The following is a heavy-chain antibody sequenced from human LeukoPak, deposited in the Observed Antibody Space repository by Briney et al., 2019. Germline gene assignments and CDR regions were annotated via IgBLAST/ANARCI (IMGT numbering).Heavy chain of an antibody. CDR1: GLTFRSYW. V-gene: IGHV3-7*01. J-gene: IGHJ4*02. Sequence: GGSLRLSCAASGLTFRSYWMSWVRQAPGKGLEWVANIHPDGGTKNYVDSVKGRFTISTDNAANSLHLQMSSLRAEDTAVYYCASTFPYCSGGTCALGGQGTLVTVSS. CDR3: ASTFPYCSGGTCAL. D-gene: IGHD2-15*01. CDR2: IHPDGGTK.